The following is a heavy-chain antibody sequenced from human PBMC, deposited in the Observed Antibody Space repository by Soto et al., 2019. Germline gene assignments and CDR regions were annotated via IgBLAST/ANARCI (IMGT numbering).Heavy chain of an antibody. CDR3: ARVGSSGWSPDY. Sequence: SETLSLTCTVSGGSISGHYWIWIRRPPGEGMEWIGYIFYSGSTTYNNNPSLKSRVSISVDTSENQFYLRLSSVTAADTAVYYCARVGSSGWSPDYWGQGTLVTVSS. J-gene: IGHJ4*02. D-gene: IGHD6-19*01. CDR1: GGSISGHY. V-gene: IGHV4-59*11. CDR2: IFYSGSTTY.